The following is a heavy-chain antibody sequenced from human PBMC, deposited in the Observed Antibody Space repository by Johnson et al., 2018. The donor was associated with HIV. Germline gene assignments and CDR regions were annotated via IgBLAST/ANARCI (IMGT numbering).Heavy chain of an antibody. CDR2: IKQDGSEK. D-gene: IGHD1-26*01. CDR1: GFTFSSYW. J-gene: IGHJ3*02. V-gene: IGHV3-7*02. Sequence: VQLVESGGGVVQPGGSLRLSCVASGFTFSSYWMSWVRQAPGKGLEWVTNIKQDGSEKYYVDSVKGRFTVSRDNAKTSLYLQMNSLRAEDTAVYYCARGGSYYVARPFDIWGQGTMVTVSS. CDR3: ARGGSYYVARPFDI.